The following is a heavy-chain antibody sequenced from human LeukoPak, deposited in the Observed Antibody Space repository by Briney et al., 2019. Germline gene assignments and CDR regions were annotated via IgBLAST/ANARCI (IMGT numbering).Heavy chain of an antibody. V-gene: IGHV1-8*01. Sequence: ASVKVSCKASGYTFTSYDINWVRQAPGQGLEWMGWMSPNIGNTDYAQKFQGRFTMPRNTSITTAYMELSSLRSEDTAVYYCARRAPTRYSSSWPPLRYKKKYYFDYWGQGTLVTVSS. D-gene: IGHD6-13*01. CDR2: MSPNIGNT. CDR1: GYTFTSYD. J-gene: IGHJ4*02. CDR3: ARRAPTRYSSSWPPLRYKKKYYFDY.